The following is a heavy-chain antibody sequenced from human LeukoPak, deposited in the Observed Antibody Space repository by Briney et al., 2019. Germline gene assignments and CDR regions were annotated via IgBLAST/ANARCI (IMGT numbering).Heavy chain of an antibody. CDR1: GGSISSGGYS. Sequence: PSETLSLTCAVSGGSISSGGYSWSWIRQPPGKGLEWIGYIYYSGSTYYNPSLKSRVTISVDTSKNQFSLQLNSVTPEDTAVYYCARGGYSSGQPYYYYMDVWGKGTTVTVSS. CDR3: ARGGYSSGQPYYYYMDV. J-gene: IGHJ6*03. CDR2: IYYSGST. V-gene: IGHV4-30-4*07. D-gene: IGHD6-19*01.